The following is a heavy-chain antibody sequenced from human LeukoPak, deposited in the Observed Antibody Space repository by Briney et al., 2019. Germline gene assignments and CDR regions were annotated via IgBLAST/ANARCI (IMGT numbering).Heavy chain of an antibody. CDR3: ARDVWTGVAVSDY. V-gene: IGHV3-23*01. CDR2: ICGHGISI. CDR1: GFTFSNYA. Sequence: PGGSLRLSCEASGFTFSNYAMSWVRQAPGKGLEWVSGICGHGISIYYADSVKGRFTISRDNSKSTLYLVMNSLRAEDTAVYYCARDVWTGVAVSDYWGQGTLVTVSS. D-gene: IGHD6-19*01. J-gene: IGHJ4*02.